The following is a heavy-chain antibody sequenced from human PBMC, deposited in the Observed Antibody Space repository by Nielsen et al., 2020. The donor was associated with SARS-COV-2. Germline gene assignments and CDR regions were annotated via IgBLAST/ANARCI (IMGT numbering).Heavy chain of an antibody. D-gene: IGHD1-1*01. J-gene: IGHJ5*02. Sequence: GGSLRLSCAASRFSFRTSWMNWVRQGPGKRLEWVANIHPDGSVKRHVDSVMGRFTISRDNARDSLYLQMNNLRAEDTAIYYCLQGGASWGQGTLVTVSS. CDR2: IHPDGSVK. V-gene: IGHV3-7*05. CDR1: RFSFRTSW. CDR3: LQGGAS.